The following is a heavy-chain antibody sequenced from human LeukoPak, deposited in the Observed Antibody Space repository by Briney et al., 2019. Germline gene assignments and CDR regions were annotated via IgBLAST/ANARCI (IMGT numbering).Heavy chain of an antibody. D-gene: IGHD3-10*01. CDR1: GGSISLYY. Sequence: PSETLSLTCTVSGGSISLYYWSWIRQPPGKGLEWIGYFYDTRSPKYNPSLERRVTISVDMSRNQFSLNLTSVTAADTPVYYCARGRGSLTYWGQGTLATVSS. CDR3: ARGRGSLTY. V-gene: IGHV4-59*01. CDR2: FYDTRSP. J-gene: IGHJ4*02.